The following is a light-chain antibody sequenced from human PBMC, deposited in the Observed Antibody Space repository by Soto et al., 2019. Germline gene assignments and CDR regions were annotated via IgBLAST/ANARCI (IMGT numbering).Light chain of an antibody. CDR2: SAS. V-gene: IGKV1-39*01. CDR1: QNINTY. J-gene: IGKJ1*01. Sequence: DIQMTQSPSSLSASIGDRVTITCRASQNINTYLSWYQQKPGRTPKLLIFSASSLQSGVPSRFSGSGSGTDFTLTISNLQPEDFAVYYCQQSYNTPTWTFGQGTRVEIK. CDR3: QQSYNTPTWT.